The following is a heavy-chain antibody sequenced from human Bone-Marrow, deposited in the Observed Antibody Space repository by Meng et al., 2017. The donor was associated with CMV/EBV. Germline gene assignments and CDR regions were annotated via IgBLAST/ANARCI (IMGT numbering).Heavy chain of an antibody. CDR3: ARARYYYYGMDV. Sequence: GESLKISCAASGFTFSGYWMTWVRQAPGKGLEWVANINQDESEKSYVDSVKGRFTISRDNAKNSLYLQMNSLGAEDTAVYYCARARYYYYGMDVWGQGTTVTVSS. CDR1: GFTFSGYW. V-gene: IGHV3-7*01. CDR2: INQDESEK. J-gene: IGHJ6*02.